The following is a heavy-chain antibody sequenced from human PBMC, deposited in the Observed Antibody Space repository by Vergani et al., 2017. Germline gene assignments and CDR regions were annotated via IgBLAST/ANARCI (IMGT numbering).Heavy chain of an antibody. CDR1: GGSFSGYY. J-gene: IGHJ3*02. CDR2: MDYNGRA. CDR3: ARGGLPDAFDI. Sequence: QVQLQQWGAGLLKPSETLSLTCAVYGGSFSGYYWGWIRQPPGKGLEWIGSMDYNGRAYYTPSLRRRVAISIDTSKMQFSLKLRSVTAADTAAYFCARGGLPDAFDIWGQGTLVTVSS. D-gene: IGHD3/OR15-3a*01. V-gene: IGHV4-34*01.